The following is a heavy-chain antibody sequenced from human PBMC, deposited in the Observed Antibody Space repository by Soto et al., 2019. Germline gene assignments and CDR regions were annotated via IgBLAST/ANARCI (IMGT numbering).Heavy chain of an antibody. V-gene: IGHV3-30*03. D-gene: IGHD1-1*01. CDR2: ISDDGSNQ. Sequence: LRLSCAASGFIFSDYGMHWVRQAPGKGLEWVAVISDDGSNQYYAGSVKGRFTISRDKSKNTLFLQMNSLRPEDTGVYYCARPRGTSYYYYGMNVWGQGTTVTVSS. J-gene: IGHJ6*02. CDR1: GFIFSDYG. CDR3: ARPRGTSYYYYGMNV.